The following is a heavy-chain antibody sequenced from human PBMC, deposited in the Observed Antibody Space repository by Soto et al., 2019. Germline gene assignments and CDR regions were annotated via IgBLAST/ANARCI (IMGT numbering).Heavy chain of an antibody. V-gene: IGHV3-21*01. D-gene: IGHD3-10*01. J-gene: IGHJ4*02. CDR1: GFTFSSYS. CDR2: ISSSSSYI. CDR3: GSSPTVLLWFGEPGVFDY. Sequence: EVQLVESGGGLVKPGGSLRLSCAASGFTFSSYSMNWVRQAPGKGLEWVSSISSSSSYIYYADSVKGRFTISRDNAKNSLYLRMNSLRAEDTAVYYCGSSPTVLLWFGEPGVFDYWGQGTLVTVSS.